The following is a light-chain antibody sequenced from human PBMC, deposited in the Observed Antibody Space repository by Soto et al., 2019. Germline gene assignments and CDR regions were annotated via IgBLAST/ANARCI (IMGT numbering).Light chain of an antibody. Sequence: EIVLTQSPATLSLSPGERATLSCRASQSVSTKLAWYQQKPGQAPRLLIYDASNRATGIPARFSGSGSGTDFTLTISSLGPEDFAVYYCQQRSNWPPITFGQGTRLEIK. CDR3: QQRSNWPPIT. CDR2: DAS. CDR1: QSVSTK. V-gene: IGKV3-11*01. J-gene: IGKJ5*01.